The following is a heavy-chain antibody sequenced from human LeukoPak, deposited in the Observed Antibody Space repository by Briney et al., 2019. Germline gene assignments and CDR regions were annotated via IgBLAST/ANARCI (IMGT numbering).Heavy chain of an antibody. V-gene: IGHV1-2*02. CDR1: GYTFTGYY. J-gene: IGHJ4*02. D-gene: IGHD3-22*01. CDR3: ARVGYDSSGYYYSYY. Sequence: GASVKVSCKASGYTFTGYYMHWVRQAPGQGLEWMGWINPNSGGTNYAQKFQGRVTMTRDTSISTAYMELSRLRSDDTAAYYCARVGYDSSGYYYSYYWGQGTLVTVSS. CDR2: INPNSGGT.